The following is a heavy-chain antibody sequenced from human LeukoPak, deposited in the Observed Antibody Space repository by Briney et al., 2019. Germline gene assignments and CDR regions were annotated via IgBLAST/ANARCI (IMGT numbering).Heavy chain of an antibody. D-gene: IGHD2-2*01. V-gene: IGHV1-18*01. J-gene: IGHJ4*02. CDR1: GYTFTSYG. CDR3: ARRARGYCSSTSCSVLDY. CDR2: ISAYNGNT. Sequence: ASVKVSCKASGYTFTSYGISWVRQAPGQGLEWMGWISAYNGNTNYAQKLQGRVTMTTDTSTSTAYMELRSLRSDDTAVYYCARRARGYCSSTSCSVLDYWGQGTLVTVSS.